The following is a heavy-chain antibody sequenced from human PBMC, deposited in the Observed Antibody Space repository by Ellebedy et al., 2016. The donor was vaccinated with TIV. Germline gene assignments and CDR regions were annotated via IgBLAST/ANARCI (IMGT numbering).Heavy chain of an antibody. V-gene: IGHV3-33*01. D-gene: IGHD2-15*01. Sequence: GESLKISCAASGFTFSGHGMHWVRQAPGKGLEWVAVIRYDGSNKYYADSVKGRFTISRDNSKNTLYLQMNSLRAEDTAVYYCARDPQVVVVAVLDYWGQGTLVTVSS. CDR1: GFTFSGHG. J-gene: IGHJ4*02. CDR2: IRYDGSNK. CDR3: ARDPQVVVVAVLDY.